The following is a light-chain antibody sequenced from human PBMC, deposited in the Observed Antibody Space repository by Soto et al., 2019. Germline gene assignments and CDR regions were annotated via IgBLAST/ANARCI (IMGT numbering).Light chain of an antibody. V-gene: IGKV3-20*01. CDR2: GAY. CDR1: QSFTSSY. J-gene: IGKJ2*01. CDR3: KYYDSSPPMYT. Sequence: EIVVTQSPGTLSLSPGERATLSCRASQSFTSSYLAWYQQKPGQAPRLLIYGAYTRATGIPDRSRGSGYGTDSTLTITRLEPEDFAVYFCKYYDSSPPMYTFGQGTKLETK.